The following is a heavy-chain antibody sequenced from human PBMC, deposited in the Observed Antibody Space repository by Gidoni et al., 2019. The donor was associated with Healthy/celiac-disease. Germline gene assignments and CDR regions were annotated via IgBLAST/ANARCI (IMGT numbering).Heavy chain of an antibody. CDR1: GYTFTSYY. V-gene: IGHV1-46*03. CDR2: INPSGGST. J-gene: IGHJ4*02. CDR3: ARAHHPVF. Sequence: QVQLVQSGAAVKTPGASVKISCKASGYTFTSYYMHWVRQSPVQGLEWMGIINPSGGSTSYAQKFQGRVTMPRATSTSTVYMELSSLRAEDTAVYYCARAHHPVFWGQGTLVPVSS.